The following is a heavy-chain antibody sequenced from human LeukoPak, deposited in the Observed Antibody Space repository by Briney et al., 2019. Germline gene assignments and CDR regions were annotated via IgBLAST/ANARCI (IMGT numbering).Heavy chain of an antibody. CDR3: ALSYSGYEGYYYYYYGMDV. Sequence: ASVKVSCKASGYTFTSYSISWVRQAPGQGLEWMGWISAYNGNTNYAQKLQGRVTMTTDTSTSTAYMELRSLRSDDTAVYYCALSYSGYEGYYYYYYGMDVWGQGTTVTVSS. CDR2: ISAYNGNT. J-gene: IGHJ6*02. D-gene: IGHD5-12*01. CDR1: GYTFTSYS. V-gene: IGHV1-18*01.